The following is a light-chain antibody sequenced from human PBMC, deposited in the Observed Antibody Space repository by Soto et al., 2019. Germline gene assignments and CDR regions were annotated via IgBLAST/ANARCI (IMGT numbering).Light chain of an antibody. CDR2: EGS. V-gene: IGLV2-23*01. Sequence: QSVLTRPASVSGSPGQSITSSCTGTSSDVGSYNLVSWYQHHPGKAPKLMIYEGSKRPSWVSNRFSGSKSGNTASLTISGLQAEDEADYYCCSYARSSTYVLGTGTKVTVL. J-gene: IGLJ1*01. CDR1: SSDVGSYNL. CDR3: CSYARSSTYV.